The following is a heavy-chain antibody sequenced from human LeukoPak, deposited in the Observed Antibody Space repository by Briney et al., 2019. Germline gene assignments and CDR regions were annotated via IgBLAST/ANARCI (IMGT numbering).Heavy chain of an antibody. J-gene: IGHJ4*02. Sequence: SETLSLTCTVSGGSISTYYWSWIRQPPGRGLDWIGSFYYTGSTNYNPSLRSRVTISLDTSKNQISLRLSSVTAADTAVYYCARGGNALDYWGQGTLVTVSS. V-gene: IGHV4-59*01. CDR3: ARGGNALDY. CDR1: GGSISTYY. D-gene: IGHD4-23*01. CDR2: FYYTGST.